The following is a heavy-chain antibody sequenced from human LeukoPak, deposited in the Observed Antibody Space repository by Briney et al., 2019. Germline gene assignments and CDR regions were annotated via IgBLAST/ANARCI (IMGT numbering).Heavy chain of an antibody. CDR1: GFTVSSNY. Sequence: GGSLRLSCAASGFTVSSNYMSWVRQAPGHGLEWVSVIYSGGSTYYADSVKGRFTISRDNSKNTLYLQMNSLRAEDTAVYYCARAGITMVRGVIEDDYWGQGTLVTVSS. CDR2: IYSGGST. CDR3: ARAGITMVRGVIEDDY. V-gene: IGHV3-66*01. J-gene: IGHJ4*02. D-gene: IGHD3-10*01.